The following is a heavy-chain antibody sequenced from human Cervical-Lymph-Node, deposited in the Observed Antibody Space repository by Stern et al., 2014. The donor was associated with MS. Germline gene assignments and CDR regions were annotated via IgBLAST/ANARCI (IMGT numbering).Heavy chain of an antibody. J-gene: IGHJ4*02. CDR2: ISWNGGHI. CDR3: AREGALSGHRAYYFDY. Sequence: EVQLVESGGGLVQPGRSLRLSCAASGFSFVAYAMHWVRQTPGKGLELVSGISWNGGHIGYADSVKGRFTISRDNVKNSLYLQMNSLRPEDTALYYCAREGALSGHRAYYFDYWGQGTLVTVSS. D-gene: IGHD2-15*01. V-gene: IGHV3-9*01. CDR1: GFSFVAYA.